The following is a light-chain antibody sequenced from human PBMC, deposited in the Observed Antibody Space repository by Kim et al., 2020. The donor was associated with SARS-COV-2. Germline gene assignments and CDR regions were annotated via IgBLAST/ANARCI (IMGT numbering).Light chain of an antibody. J-gene: IGKJ5*01. CDR1: KGIRND. CDR2: AAS. CDR3: LQHNSFPFT. Sequence: VDVGDRVTITCRASKGIRNDLDWVQQKTGKAPKRLIYAASRLQSGVPSRFSGSGSGTEFTLTISSMQTEDFATYYCLQHNSFPFTFGQGTRLEIK. V-gene: IGKV1-17*01.